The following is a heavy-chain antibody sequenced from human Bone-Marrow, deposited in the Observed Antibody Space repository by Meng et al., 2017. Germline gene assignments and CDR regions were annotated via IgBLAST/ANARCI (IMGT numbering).Heavy chain of an antibody. CDR2: INPKSGDT. J-gene: IGHJ4*02. CDR3: ARDEDISAAGKLFSDY. CDR1: GYNFPDYY. Sequence: VQLVWAGPGVKTPGASVKVSAKPSGYNFPDYYIHWVRRAPGQGLEWMGRINPKSGDTHYAQKFQARVTMTGDTSISTAYMELSGLRSDDTAMYYCARDEDISAAGKLFSDYWGQGTLVTVSS. V-gene: IGHV1-2*06. D-gene: IGHD6-25*01.